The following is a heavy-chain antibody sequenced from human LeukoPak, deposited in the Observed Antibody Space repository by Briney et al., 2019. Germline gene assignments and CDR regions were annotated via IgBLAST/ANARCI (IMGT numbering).Heavy chain of an antibody. V-gene: IGHV4-61*02. CDR1: GGSISSGSYY. Sequence: SETLSLTCTVSGGSISSGSYYWSWIRQPAGKGLEWIGRIYTSGSTNYNPSLKSRVTISVDTSKNQFSLKLSSVTAADTAVYYCAREYKPIAARPRYYYYYMDVWGKGTTVTVSS. D-gene: IGHD6-6*01. CDR3: AREYKPIAARPRYYYYYMDV. J-gene: IGHJ6*03. CDR2: IYTSGST.